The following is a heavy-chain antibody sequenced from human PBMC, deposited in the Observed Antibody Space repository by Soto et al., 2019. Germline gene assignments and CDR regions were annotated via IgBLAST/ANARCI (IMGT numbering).Heavy chain of an antibody. J-gene: IGHJ5*02. CDR2: IYYSGST. D-gene: IGHD3-22*01. Sequence: SETLSLTCTVSGGSISSSSYYWGWIRQPPGKGLEWIGSIYYSGSTYYNPSLKSRVTISVDTSKNQFSLKLSSVTAADTAVYYCARRNYYDSSGFGGFDPWGQGTLVTVSS. CDR3: ARRNYYDSSGFGGFDP. V-gene: IGHV4-39*01. CDR1: GGSISSSSYY.